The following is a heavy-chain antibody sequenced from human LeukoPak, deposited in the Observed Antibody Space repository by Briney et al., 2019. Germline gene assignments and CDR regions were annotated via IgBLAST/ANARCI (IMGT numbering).Heavy chain of an antibody. CDR2: IIPIFGTA. CDR3: ASRPRQDYGSGSSFDY. Sequence: GASVKVSCKASGCTFSSYAISWVRQAPGQGLEWMGGIIPIFGTANYAQKFQGRVTITADKSTSTAYMELRSLRSEDTAVYYCASRPRQDYGSGSSFDYWGQGTLVTVSS. CDR1: GCTFSSYA. V-gene: IGHV1-69*06. D-gene: IGHD3-10*01. J-gene: IGHJ4*02.